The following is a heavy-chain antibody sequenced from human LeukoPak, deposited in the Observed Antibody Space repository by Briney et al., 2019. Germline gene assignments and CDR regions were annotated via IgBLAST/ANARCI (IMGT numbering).Heavy chain of an antibody. Sequence: SETLSLTCAVYGGSFSGYYWSWIRQPPGKGLEWIGEINHSGSTNYNPSLKSRVTISVDTSKNQFSLKLSSVTAADTAVYYCARSRSGKATLGAFDIWGQGTMVTVSS. CDR3: ARSRSGKATLGAFDI. D-gene: IGHD2-15*01. CDR2: INHSGST. V-gene: IGHV4-34*01. J-gene: IGHJ3*02. CDR1: GGSFSGYY.